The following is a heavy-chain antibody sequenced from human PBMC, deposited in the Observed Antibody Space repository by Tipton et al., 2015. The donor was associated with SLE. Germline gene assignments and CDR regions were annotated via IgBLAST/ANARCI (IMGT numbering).Heavy chain of an antibody. V-gene: IGHV3-11*06. CDR3: ARPSLGIPLPYFDY. Sequence: SLRLSCAASGFTFSDYYMSWIRQAAGKGLEWVSYISSSSSYTNYADSVKGRFTISRDNSKNTLYLQMNSLRAEDTAVYYCARPSLGIPLPYFDYWGQGTLVTVSS. CDR1: GFTFSDYY. D-gene: IGHD5-18*01. J-gene: IGHJ4*02. CDR2: ISSSSSYT.